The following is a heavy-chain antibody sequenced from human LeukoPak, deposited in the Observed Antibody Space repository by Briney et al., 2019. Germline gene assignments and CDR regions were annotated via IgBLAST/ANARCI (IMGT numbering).Heavy chain of an antibody. CDR1: GYTFTSYD. Sequence: ASVKVSCKASGYTFTSYDINWVRQATGQGLEWMGWMNPNSGNTGYAQKFQGRVTMTRSTSISTAYMELSSLRSEDTAVYYCARGRSSSSVWYYYYYMDVWGKGTTVTVSS. J-gene: IGHJ6*03. CDR2: MNPNSGNT. D-gene: IGHD6-6*01. V-gene: IGHV1-8*01. CDR3: ARGRSSSSVWYYYYYMDV.